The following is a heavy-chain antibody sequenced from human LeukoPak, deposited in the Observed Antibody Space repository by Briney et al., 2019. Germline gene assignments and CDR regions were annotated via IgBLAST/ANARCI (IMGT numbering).Heavy chain of an antibody. D-gene: IGHD2-2*02. Sequence: GGSLRLSCAASGFTFDDYGMSWVRQAPGKGLEWVSGINWNGGSTGYADSVKGRFTISRDNAKNSLYLQMNSLRAEDTALYYCAKEYTPGPLHYYGMDVWGQGTTVTVSS. J-gene: IGHJ6*02. V-gene: IGHV3-20*04. CDR3: AKEYTPGPLHYYGMDV. CDR1: GFTFDDYG. CDR2: INWNGGST.